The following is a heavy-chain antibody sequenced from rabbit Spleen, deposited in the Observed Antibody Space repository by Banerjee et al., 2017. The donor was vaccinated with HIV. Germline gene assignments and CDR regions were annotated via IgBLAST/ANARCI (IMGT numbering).Heavy chain of an antibody. D-gene: IGHD4-2*01. Sequence: QEQLVESGGGLVQPGGSLKLSCTASGFSFSNKAVMCWVHQAPGKGLEWIACINAITGKAVYASWAKGRFTFSKTSSTTVTLQMTSLTAADTATYFCARLIHAGVGGDGVLPHYFNLWGPGTLVTVS. CDR3: ARLIHAGVGGDGVLPHYFNL. V-gene: IGHV1S45*01. J-gene: IGHJ4*01. CDR2: INAITGKA. CDR1: GFSFSNKAV.